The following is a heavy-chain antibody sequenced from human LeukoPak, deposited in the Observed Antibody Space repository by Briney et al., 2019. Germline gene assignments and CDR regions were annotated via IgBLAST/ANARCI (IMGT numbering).Heavy chain of an antibody. CDR3: AKASIAGAIGVLDY. D-gene: IGHD1-26*01. J-gene: IGHJ4*02. Sequence: GGSLRLSCAAFGFTFNNCWMSWVRQAPGKGLEWVANINQDGSGKHYVDSVKGRFTISRDNAKNSLYLQMNSLRAEDTAVYFCAKASIAGAIGVLDYWGQGTLVTVSS. V-gene: IGHV3-7*01. CDR1: GFTFNNCW. CDR2: INQDGSGK.